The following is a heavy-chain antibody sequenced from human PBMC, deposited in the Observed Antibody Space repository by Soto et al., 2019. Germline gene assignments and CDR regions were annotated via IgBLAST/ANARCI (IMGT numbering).Heavy chain of an antibody. J-gene: IGHJ4*02. CDR3: ARGGYSSSWEFDF. CDR1: GYTFTTYD. Sequence: QVQLVQSGAEVKKPGASLRVSCKASGYTFTTYDINWVRQTPGQGLEWMGWVSPHSGSTGFAQKFQRRLTMTTNTTITTAYMALISLRSDDSAVYFCARGGYSSSWEFDFWGQGTLVTVS. V-gene: IGHV1-8*01. CDR2: VSPHSGST. D-gene: IGHD6-6*01.